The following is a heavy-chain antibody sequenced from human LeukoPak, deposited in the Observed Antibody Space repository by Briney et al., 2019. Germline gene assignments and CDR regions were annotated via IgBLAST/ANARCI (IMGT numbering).Heavy chain of an antibody. Sequence: PGGSLRLSCAASGFTFSSYAMSWVRQAPGKGLEWVSAISGSGGSTYYADSVKGRFTISRDNSKNTLYLQMNSLRAEDTAVYYCAKARPRPEAVAGRGGYFDYWGQGTLVTVSS. J-gene: IGHJ4*02. CDR1: GFTFSSYA. CDR2: ISGSGGST. V-gene: IGHV3-23*01. D-gene: IGHD6-19*01. CDR3: AKARPRPEAVAGRGGYFDY.